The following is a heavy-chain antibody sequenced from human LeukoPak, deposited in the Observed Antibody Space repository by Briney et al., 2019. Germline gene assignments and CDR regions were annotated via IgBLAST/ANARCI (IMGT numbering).Heavy chain of an antibody. CDR2: IYHSGST. J-gene: IGHJ4*02. CDR1: GGSISSGGYY. V-gene: IGHV4-39*07. D-gene: IGHD3-22*01. CDR3: ARDRHYDSSGYHNFDY. Sequence: ASETLSLTCTVSGGSISSGGYYWSWIRQPPGKGLEWIGSIYHSGSTYYNPSLKSRVTISVDTSKNQFSLKLSSVTAADTAVYYCARDRHYDSSGYHNFDYWGQGILVTVSS.